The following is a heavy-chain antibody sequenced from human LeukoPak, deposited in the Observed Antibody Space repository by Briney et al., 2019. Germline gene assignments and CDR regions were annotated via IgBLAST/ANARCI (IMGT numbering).Heavy chain of an antibody. J-gene: IGHJ3*02. CDR3: ARVAAAPRLSGLDAFDI. V-gene: IGHV1-2*02. Sequence: ASVKVSCKASRYTFTGYYIHWVRQAPGQGLEWMGWINPNSGGTNYAQKFQGRVTMTRDTSISTAYMELSRLRSDDTAVYYCARVAAAPRLSGLDAFDIWGQGTVVTVSS. CDR1: RYTFTGYY. CDR2: INPNSGGT. D-gene: IGHD6-25*01.